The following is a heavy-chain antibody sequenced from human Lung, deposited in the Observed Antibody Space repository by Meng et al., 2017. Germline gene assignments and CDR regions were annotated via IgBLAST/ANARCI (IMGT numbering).Heavy chain of an antibody. CDR1: GGSFSDYY. J-gene: IGHJ4*02. Sequence: VQVMWWGAGLLNPSATLSLPCVVSGGSFSDYYWSWIRQPPGKGLEWIGEINHSGSTNYNPSLESRATISVDTSQNNLSLKLSSVTAADSAVYYCARGPTTMAYDFNYWGQGTLVTVSS. D-gene: IGHD4-11*01. CDR3: ARGPTTMAYDFNY. CDR2: INHSGST. V-gene: IGHV4-34*01.